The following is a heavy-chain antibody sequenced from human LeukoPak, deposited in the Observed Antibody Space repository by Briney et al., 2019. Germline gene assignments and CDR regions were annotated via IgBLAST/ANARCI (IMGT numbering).Heavy chain of an antibody. CDR1: GFTFSRYR. V-gene: IGHV3-7*01. D-gene: IGHD1-26*01. Sequence: GGSLRLSCAASGFTFSRYRMNWVRQAPGEGLEWVANIKQDGSEKYYVDSVKGRFTISRDNAKNSLFLQMNSLRAEDTAVYHCARDTRTFDYWGQGTLVTVSS. CDR3: ARDTRTFDY. CDR2: IKQDGSEK. J-gene: IGHJ4*02.